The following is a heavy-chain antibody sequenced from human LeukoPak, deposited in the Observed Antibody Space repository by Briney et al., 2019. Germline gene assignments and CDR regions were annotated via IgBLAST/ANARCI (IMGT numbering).Heavy chain of an antibody. D-gene: IGHD6-19*01. CDR3: AGRTKQTTQWLVVWAATSGALDY. CDR1: GGSISSGDYY. CDR2: IYYSGST. V-gene: IGHV4-30-4*01. J-gene: IGHJ4*02. Sequence: PSQTLSLTCTVSGGSISSGDYYWSWIRQPPGKGLEWIGYIYYSGSTYYNPSLKSRVTISVDTSKNQFSLKLSSVTAADTAVYYCAGRTKQTTQWLVVWAATSGALDYWGQGTLVTVSS.